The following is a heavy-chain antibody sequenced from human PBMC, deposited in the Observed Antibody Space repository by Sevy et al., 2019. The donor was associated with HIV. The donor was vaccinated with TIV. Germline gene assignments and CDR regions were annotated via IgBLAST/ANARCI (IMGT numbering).Heavy chain of an antibody. V-gene: IGHV3-30-3*01. Sequence: GGSLRLSCTASGFILGYYAMHWVRQAPGKGLEWVAVSSYDGGNIYYADSVQGRFTVSRDNSKNTLYLHMNSLRPEDTAMDYCARDFYEFGDPRGLDYWGQGVLVTVSS. D-gene: IGHD4-17*01. J-gene: IGHJ4*02. CDR2: SSYDGGNI. CDR1: GFILGYYA. CDR3: ARDFYEFGDPRGLDY.